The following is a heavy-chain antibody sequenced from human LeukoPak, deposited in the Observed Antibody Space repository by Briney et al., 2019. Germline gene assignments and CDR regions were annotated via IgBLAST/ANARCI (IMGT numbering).Heavy chain of an antibody. CDR3: ARHQWHYYYYMGA. CDR1: GGSISSSCYC. V-gene: IGHV4-39*01. D-gene: IGHD6-19*01. CDR2: IYYSGDT. J-gene: IGHJ6*03. Sequence: PSETLSLTCTVSGGSISSSCYCWVWIRQPPGKGLEWIGSIYYSGDTYYNPSLKSRRVTISVDTSKNQFSLRLSSVTAADTAVYYCARHQWHYYYYMGACGKGSTVTVSS.